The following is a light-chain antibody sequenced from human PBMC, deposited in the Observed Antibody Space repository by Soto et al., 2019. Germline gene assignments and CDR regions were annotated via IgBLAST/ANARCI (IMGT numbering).Light chain of an antibody. Sequence: DIQMTQSPPSVSASVGDRVTITFLSSQDVGNWLAWYQQKXGKAPTXXXHGASSLQSGVPPRYSGSGYGTDFTLTISSLQPEDFASYYCQQANSFPITFGQGTRLEIK. CDR2: GAS. CDR3: QQANSFPIT. J-gene: IGKJ5*01. CDR1: QDVGNW. V-gene: IGKV1-12*01.